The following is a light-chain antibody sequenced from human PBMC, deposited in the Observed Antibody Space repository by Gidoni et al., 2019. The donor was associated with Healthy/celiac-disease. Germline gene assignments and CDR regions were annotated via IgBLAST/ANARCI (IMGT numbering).Light chain of an antibody. Sequence: QSALPQPASVSGSPGQSITISCTGTSSDVGGYNYVSWYQQHPGKAPKLMIYEVSNRPSGVSNRFSGSKSGNTASLTISGLQAEDEADYYCSSYTSSSTEVFGTGTKVTVL. CDR2: EVS. V-gene: IGLV2-14*01. J-gene: IGLJ1*01. CDR1: SSDVGGYNY. CDR3: SSYTSSSTEV.